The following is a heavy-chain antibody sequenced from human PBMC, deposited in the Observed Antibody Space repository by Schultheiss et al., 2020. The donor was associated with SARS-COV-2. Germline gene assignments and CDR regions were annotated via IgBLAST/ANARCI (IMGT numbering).Heavy chain of an antibody. Sequence: SETLSLTCAVYGGSFSVYFWSWIRQPPGKGLEWIGEINHSGSTNYNPSLKSRVTISVDTSKNQFSLKLTSVTAADTAVYYCARGYSSSWYYYYYYMDVWGKGTTVTVSS. D-gene: IGHD6-13*01. CDR3: ARGYSSSWYYYYYYMDV. CDR1: GGSFSVYF. V-gene: IGHV4-34*01. CDR2: INHSGST. J-gene: IGHJ6*03.